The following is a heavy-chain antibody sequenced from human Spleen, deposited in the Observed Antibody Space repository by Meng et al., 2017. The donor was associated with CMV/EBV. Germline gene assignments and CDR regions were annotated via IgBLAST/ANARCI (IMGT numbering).Heavy chain of an antibody. CDR2: ISGSGGST. V-gene: IGHV3-23*01. CDR3: AKPYLSFGGQQLVLGAFYFDY. CDR1: GFTFSSYA. D-gene: IGHD6-13*01. J-gene: IGHJ4*02. Sequence: GESLKISCAASGFTFSSYAMSWVRQAPGKGLEWVSAISGSGGSTYYADSVKGRFTISRDNSKNTLYLQKNSLRAEDTAVYYCAKPYLSFGGQQLVLGAFYFDYWGQGTLVTVSS.